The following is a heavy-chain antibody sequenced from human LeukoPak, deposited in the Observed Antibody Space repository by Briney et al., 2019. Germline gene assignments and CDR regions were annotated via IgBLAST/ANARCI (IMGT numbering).Heavy chain of an antibody. D-gene: IGHD3-22*01. J-gene: IGHJ4*02. V-gene: IGHV4-4*02. Sequence: SETLSLTCTASGDSINSLDLWSWVRQPPGKGLEGIGEMYLSGTTHSNPSVKSRVTISIDKSKNQFFLNLSSVTAADTAVYYCAGLVGRYSSGLYYYYFDYWGQGTLVTVSS. CDR3: AGLVGRYSSGLYYYYFDY. CDR1: GDSINSLDL. CDR2: MYLSGTT.